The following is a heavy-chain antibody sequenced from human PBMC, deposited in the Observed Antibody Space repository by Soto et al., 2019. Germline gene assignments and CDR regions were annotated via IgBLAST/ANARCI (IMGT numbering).Heavy chain of an antibody. CDR3: ARGYSGSYYYFDY. D-gene: IGHD1-26*01. J-gene: IGHJ4*02. CDR2: IYYSGST. CDR1: GGSISSYY. V-gene: IGHV4-59*01. Sequence: QVQLQESGPGLVKPSETLSLTCTVSGGSISSYYWSWIRQPPGKGLEWIGYIYYSGSTNYNPSLKSRVTISVDTSKNQFSLKLSSVTAADTAVYYCARGYSGSYYYFDYWGQGTLVTVSS.